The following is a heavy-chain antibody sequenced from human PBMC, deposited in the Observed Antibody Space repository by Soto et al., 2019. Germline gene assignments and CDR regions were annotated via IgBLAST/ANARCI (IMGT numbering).Heavy chain of an antibody. CDR2: ISGSGGST. Sequence: GGSLRLSCVASGFTFSSYAMSWVRQAPGKGLEWVSAISGSGGSTYYADSVKGRFTIPGDNSKNTLYLQMNSLRAEDTAVYYCAKDPTAYYDSSGYPWIDYWGQGTLVTVSS. J-gene: IGHJ4*02. CDR3: AKDPTAYYDSSGYPWIDY. V-gene: IGHV3-23*01. D-gene: IGHD3-22*01. CDR1: GFTFSSYA.